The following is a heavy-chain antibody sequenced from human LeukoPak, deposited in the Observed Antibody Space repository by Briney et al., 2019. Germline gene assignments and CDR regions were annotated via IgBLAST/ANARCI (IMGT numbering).Heavy chain of an antibody. CDR3: ARLSEPHYYYYYYMDV. J-gene: IGHJ6*03. Sequence: GGSLRLSCAASGFTFSSYSMNWVRQAPGKGLEWVSYISSSSSTIYYADSVKGRFTISRDSAKNSLYLQMNSLRDEDTAVYYCARLSEPHYYYYYYMDVWGKGTTVTVSS. CDR2: ISSSSSTI. V-gene: IGHV3-48*02. CDR1: GFTFSSYS.